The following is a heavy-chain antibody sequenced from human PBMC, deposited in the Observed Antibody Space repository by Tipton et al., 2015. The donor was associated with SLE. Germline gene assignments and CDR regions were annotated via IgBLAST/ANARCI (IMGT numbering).Heavy chain of an antibody. Sequence: TLSLTCTVSGYSISSDYYWGWIRQPPGKGLEWIGSIYHSGSTHYNPSLKSRVTISVDTSKNQFSLKLSSVTAADTAVYYCARDCGGSDAFDIWGQGTMVTVSS. V-gene: IGHV4-38-2*02. CDR2: IYHSGST. D-gene: IGHD2-21*01. J-gene: IGHJ3*02. CDR1: GYSISSDYY. CDR3: ARDCGGSDAFDI.